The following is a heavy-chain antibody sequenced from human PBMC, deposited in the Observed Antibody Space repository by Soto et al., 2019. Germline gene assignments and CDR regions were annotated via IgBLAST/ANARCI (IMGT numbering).Heavy chain of an antibody. CDR2: ISGGGDAT. D-gene: IGHD2-2*01. V-gene: IGHV3-23*01. J-gene: IGHJ2*01. CDR3: ARKFPGSTTRPDYWYFDL. Sequence: EVQLLESGGGLVQPGGSLRLSCAASGFTFISYAMNWVRQAPGKGLQWVSAISGGGDATFYADSVKGRFTISRDNSRNTVTLQMNSLGADDTAVYYCARKFPGSTTRPDYWYFDLWGSGTLVTVSS. CDR1: GFTFISYA.